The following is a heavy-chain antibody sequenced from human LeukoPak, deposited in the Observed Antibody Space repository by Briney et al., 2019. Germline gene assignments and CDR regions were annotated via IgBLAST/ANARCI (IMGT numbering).Heavy chain of an antibody. CDR3: ARVYMVRGIYYFDY. V-gene: IGHV2-70*01. CDR2: IDWDDDK. J-gene: IGHJ4*02. Sequence: SGPTLVNPTQTLTLTCTFSGFSLSTSGVCVSWIRQPPGKALEWLALIDWDDDKYYSTSLKTRLTISKNTSKNQVVLTMTNMDPVDTATYYCARVYMVRGIYYFDYWGQGTLVTVSS. CDR1: GFSLSTSGVC. D-gene: IGHD3-10*01.